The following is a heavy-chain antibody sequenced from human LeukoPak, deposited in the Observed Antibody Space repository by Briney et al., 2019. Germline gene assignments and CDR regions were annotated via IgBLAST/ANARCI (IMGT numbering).Heavy chain of an antibody. Sequence: PGGSLRLSCAASGFTFSSYSMNWVRQAPGKGLEWVSSISSSSSYIYYADSVKGRFTISRDNAKNSLYLQMNSLRAEDTAVYYCARDLAFEGVYYYDSSGPSDYWGQGTLVTVSS. CDR1: GFTFSSYS. CDR3: ARDLAFEGVYYYDSSGPSDY. CDR2: ISSSSSYI. J-gene: IGHJ4*02. V-gene: IGHV3-21*01. D-gene: IGHD3-22*01.